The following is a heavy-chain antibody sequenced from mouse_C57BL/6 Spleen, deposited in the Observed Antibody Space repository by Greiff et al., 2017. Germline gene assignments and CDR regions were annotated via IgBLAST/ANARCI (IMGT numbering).Heavy chain of an antibody. CDR2: MYPRDGST. V-gene: IGHV1-78*01. CDR3: ARWGPYYYGSIWYFDV. D-gene: IGHD1-1*01. CDR1: GYTFTDHT. J-gene: IGHJ1*03. Sequence: VHLVESDAELVKPGASVKISCKVSGYTFTDHTIHWMKQRPEQGLEWIGYMYPRDGSTKYNEKLKGKATLTADKSSSTAYMQLNSLTSEDAAVYFCARWGPYYYGSIWYFDVWGTGTTVTVSS.